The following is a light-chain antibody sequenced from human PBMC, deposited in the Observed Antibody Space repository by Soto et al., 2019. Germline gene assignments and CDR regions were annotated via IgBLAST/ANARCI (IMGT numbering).Light chain of an antibody. CDR3: QQYSSSSCT. CDR1: QSVSSSY. CDR2: GAS. V-gene: IGKV3-20*01. Sequence: EIVLTQSPGTLSLSPGERATLSCRASQSVSSSYLAWYQQTPGQAPRLLIYGASSRATGIPDRFSGSGSGTDFAVSISRLEPEDFEQYCFQQYSSSSCTFCGGTKVEIK. J-gene: IGKJ4*01.